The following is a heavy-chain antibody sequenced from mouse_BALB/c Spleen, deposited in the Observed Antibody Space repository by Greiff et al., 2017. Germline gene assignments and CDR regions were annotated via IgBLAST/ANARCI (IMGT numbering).Heavy chain of an antibody. J-gene: IGHJ4*01. V-gene: IGHV5-17*02. D-gene: IGHD1-1*01. CDR2: ISRGSSTI. CDR1: GFTFSSFG. CDR3: ASQRDYGIPFYYAMDY. Sequence: DVKLVESGGGLVQPGGSRKLSCAASGFTFSSFGMHWVRQAPEKGLEWVAYISRGSSTIYYADTVKGRFTISRDNPKNTLYLQMTSLRSEDTAMYYCASQRDYGIPFYYAMDYWGQGTSVTVSS.